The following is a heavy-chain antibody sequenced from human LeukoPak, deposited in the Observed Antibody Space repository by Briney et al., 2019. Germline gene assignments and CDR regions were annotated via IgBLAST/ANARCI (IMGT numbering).Heavy chain of an antibody. CDR2: IYYSGST. V-gene: IGHV4-59*01. CDR1: GGSISSYY. CDR3: ARDRRLGY. Sequence: SETLSLTCTVSGGSISSYYWSWIRQPPGKGLEWIGYIYYSGSTNYNPSLKSRVTISVDTSKNQFSLKPSSVTAADTAVYYCARDRRLGYWGQGTLVTVSS. J-gene: IGHJ4*02.